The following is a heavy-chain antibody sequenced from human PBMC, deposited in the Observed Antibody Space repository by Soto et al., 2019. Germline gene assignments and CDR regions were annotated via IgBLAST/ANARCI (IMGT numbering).Heavy chain of an antibody. J-gene: IGHJ6*01. CDR3: AKTRGIGPKPSRDYYYYGMDV. CDR2: ISYDGSNK. CDR1: GFTFSSYG. Sequence: QVQLVESGGGVVQPGRSLRLSCAASGFTFSSYGMHWVRQAPGKGLEWVAVISYDGSNKYYADSVKGRFTISRDNSKNTLYLQMNSLRAEDTAVYYCAKTRGIGPKPSRDYYYYGMDVW. D-gene: IGHD2-15*01. V-gene: IGHV3-30*18.